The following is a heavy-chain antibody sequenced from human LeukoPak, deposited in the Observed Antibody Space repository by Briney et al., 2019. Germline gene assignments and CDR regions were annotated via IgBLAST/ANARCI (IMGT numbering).Heavy chain of an antibody. J-gene: IGHJ3*02. CDR3: AKWSPLLDSTSCLGGGCNAFDI. CDR1: GFTFSSYA. V-gene: IGHV3-23*01. CDR2: ISGSDDGT. D-gene: IGHD2-2*01. Sequence: GGSLRLSCAASGFTFSSYAMTWVRQAPGKGLEWVSAISGSDDGTYYGDSVKGRFTISRDNSKNFLYLQMNSLRAEDTAIYYCAKWSPLLDSTSCLGGGCNAFDIWGQGTMVTVSS.